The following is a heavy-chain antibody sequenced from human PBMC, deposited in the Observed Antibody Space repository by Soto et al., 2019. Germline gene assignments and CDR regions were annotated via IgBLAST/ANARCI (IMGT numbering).Heavy chain of an antibody. CDR3: ARGRYGDY. Sequence: QVHLVQSGAEVKKPGASVKVSCKASGYTFTSYGITWVRQAPGQGLEWMGWISAHNGNTDYAQKLQGTVIVTRDTPTSTAYMELRSLISDARAVYYCARGRYGDYWGQVALVTVSS. D-gene: IGHD1-1*01. CDR2: ISAHNGNT. CDR1: GYTFTSYG. V-gene: IGHV1-18*01. J-gene: IGHJ4*02.